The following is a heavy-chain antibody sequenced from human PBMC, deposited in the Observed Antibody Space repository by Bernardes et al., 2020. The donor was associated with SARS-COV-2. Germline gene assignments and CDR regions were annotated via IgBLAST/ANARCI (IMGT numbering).Heavy chain of an antibody. D-gene: IGHD5-18*01. CDR2: IYPGDSDT. Sequence: GASLKISRKGSGYSCSNYCIGWVRQIPGKGLEWKVIIYPGDSDTRYSPSFQGQVSISSDTCISTAYLQCSSLKARDTAMYYCARQENVDTAMVPPFDFWGQGTLVTVSS. CDR1: GYSCSNYC. J-gene: IGHJ4*02. CDR3: ARQENVDTAMVPPFDF. V-gene: IGHV5-51*01.